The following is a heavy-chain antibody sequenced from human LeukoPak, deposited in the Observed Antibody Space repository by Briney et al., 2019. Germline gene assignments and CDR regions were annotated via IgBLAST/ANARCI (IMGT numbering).Heavy chain of an antibody. D-gene: IGHD2-2*02. V-gene: IGHV3-21*01. CDR3: ARVINEPAAIQGEFDY. J-gene: IGHJ4*02. Sequence: GGSLRLSCAASGFTFSSYSMNWVRQAPGKGLEWVSSISSSSSYVYYADSVKGRFTISRDNAKNSLYLQMNSLRVEDTAVYYCARVINEPAAIQGEFDYWGQGTLVTVSS. CDR2: ISSSSSYV. CDR1: GFTFSSYS.